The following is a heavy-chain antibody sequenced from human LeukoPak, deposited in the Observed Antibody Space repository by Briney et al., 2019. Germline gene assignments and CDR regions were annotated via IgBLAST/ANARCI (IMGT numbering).Heavy chain of an antibody. Sequence: GGSLRLSCAASGFTFSSYSMNWVRQAPGKGLEWVSSISSSSSTIYYADSVKGRFTISRDNAKNSLYLQMNSLRDEDTAEYYCARGNGDVRYYYGMDVWGQGTTVTVSS. D-gene: IGHD4-17*01. CDR3: ARGNGDVRYYYGMDV. J-gene: IGHJ6*02. CDR1: GFTFSSYS. CDR2: ISSSSSTI. V-gene: IGHV3-48*02.